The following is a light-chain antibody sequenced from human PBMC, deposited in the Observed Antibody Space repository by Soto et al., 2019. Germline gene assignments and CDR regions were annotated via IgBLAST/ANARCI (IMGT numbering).Light chain of an antibody. V-gene: IGKV3-11*01. CDR3: HHRTT. CDR1: QSVSSY. CDR2: DES. Sequence: IGVTHAPGTLSFSPGEIATLSCRASQSVSSYLAWYQQKPVQAPSLLIYDESNRATGIPDRFSGSGSGTDFTITISSLEPEDFEIYYCHHRTTLGQGTKVDIK. J-gene: IGKJ1*01.